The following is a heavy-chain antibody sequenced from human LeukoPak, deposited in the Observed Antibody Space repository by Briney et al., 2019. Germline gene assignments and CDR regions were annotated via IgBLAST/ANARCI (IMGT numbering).Heavy chain of an antibody. J-gene: IGHJ6*03. V-gene: IGHV3-23*01. CDR2: INGGGNTT. CDR1: GFAFSSFA. D-gene: IGHD6-19*01. CDR3: TKELHVAVAVADYYYFYMDV. Sequence: PGGSLRLSCAASGFAFSSFAMGWVRQSSGKGLEWLSTINGGGNTTFYADSVKGRFTISRDNSKNTLYLHMDSLRPDDTAIYYCTKELHVAVAVADYYYFYMDVWGRGTAVTVSS.